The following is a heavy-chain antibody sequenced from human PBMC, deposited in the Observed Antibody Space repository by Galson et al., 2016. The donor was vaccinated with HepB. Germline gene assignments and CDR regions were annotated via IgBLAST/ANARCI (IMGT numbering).Heavy chain of an antibody. V-gene: IGHV6-1*01. Sequence: CAISGDSASRNGATWNWIRQSPSRGLEWLGRTYYMSNWDYDYAVSVNSRITIIPDTSRNQFSLYLRSVTPEDTAVYYCARATDYGDYANGMDVWDGGTMVTVTS. CDR1: GDSASRNGAT. CDR3: ARATDYGDYANGMDV. D-gene: IGHD4-17*01. J-gene: IGHJ6*04. CDR2: TYYMSNWDY.